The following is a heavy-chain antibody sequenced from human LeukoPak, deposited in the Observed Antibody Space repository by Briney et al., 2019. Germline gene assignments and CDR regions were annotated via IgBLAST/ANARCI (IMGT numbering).Heavy chain of an antibody. V-gene: IGHV1-8*03. CDR1: GYTFTSYD. J-gene: IGHJ4*02. CDR3: ARGVRWGSSYYFDY. Sequence: GASVKVSCKASGYTFTSYDINWVRQATGQGLEWMGWMNPNSGNTGYAQKFQGRVTITRNTSISTAYMELSSLRSEDTAVYYCARGVRWGSSYYFDYWGRGTLVTVSS. D-gene: IGHD3-16*01. CDR2: MNPNSGNT.